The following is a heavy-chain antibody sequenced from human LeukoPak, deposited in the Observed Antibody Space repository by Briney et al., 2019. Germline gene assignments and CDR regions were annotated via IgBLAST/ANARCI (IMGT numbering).Heavy chain of an antibody. J-gene: IGHJ4*02. CDR2: IFSRGHA. Sequence: SGTLSLTCTVSGASFTSGIYFWHWLRQPAGKGVEWLARIFSRGHAEYNPSLKSRVTISLDTPKNQFSMDLRYVTAAATAVYLCAGGFDSGGYQARGFDDWGQGTLVTVSS. CDR3: AGGFDSGGYQARGFDD. D-gene: IGHD3-22*01. CDR1: GASFTSGIYF. V-gene: IGHV4-61*02.